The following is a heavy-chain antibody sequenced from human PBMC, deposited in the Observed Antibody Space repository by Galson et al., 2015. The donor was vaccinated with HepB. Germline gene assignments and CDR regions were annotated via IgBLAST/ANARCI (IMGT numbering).Heavy chain of an antibody. V-gene: IGHV3-33*01. CDR2: RRFDGSNE. J-gene: IGHJ4*02. D-gene: IGHD3-22*01. CDR3: ARSYDSGGYFLDS. CDR1: GFTFSSYG. Sequence: CLRLACAASGFTFSSYGMHWVRQAPGTGLDWVAVRRFDGSNEYYADSVKGRFTVSRDNFNNTLYLQMNSLRAEDTAVYYCARSYDSGGYFLDSWGQGTLVTVSS.